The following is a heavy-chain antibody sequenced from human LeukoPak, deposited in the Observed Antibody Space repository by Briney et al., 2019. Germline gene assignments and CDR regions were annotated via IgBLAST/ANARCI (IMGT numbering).Heavy chain of an antibody. V-gene: IGHV1-2*02. CDR1: GYTFTGYY. CDR3: ATAPAGWLVPFDY. CDR2: INPNSGGT. J-gene: IGHJ4*02. D-gene: IGHD6-19*01. Sequence: VASMKVSCKASGYTFTGYYMHWVRQAPGQGLEWMGWINPNSGGTNYAQKFQGRVTMTRDTSISTAYMELSRLRSDDTAVYYCATAPAGWLVPFDYWGQGTLVTVSS.